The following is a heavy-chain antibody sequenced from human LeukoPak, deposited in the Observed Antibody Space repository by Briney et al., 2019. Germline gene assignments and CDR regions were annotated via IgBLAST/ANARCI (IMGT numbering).Heavy chain of an antibody. Sequence: PSETLSLTCAVYGGSFSGYYWSWIRQPPGKGLEWIGYIYYSGSTNYNPSLKSRVTISVDTSKNQFSLKLSSVTAADTAVYYCAREPYGSGSNNWFDPWGQGTLVTVSS. CDR2: IYYSGST. D-gene: IGHD3-10*01. CDR1: GGSFSGYY. CDR3: AREPYGSGSNNWFDP. V-gene: IGHV4-59*01. J-gene: IGHJ5*02.